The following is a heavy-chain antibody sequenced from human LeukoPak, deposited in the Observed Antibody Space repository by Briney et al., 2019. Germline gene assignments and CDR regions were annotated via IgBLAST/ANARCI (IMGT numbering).Heavy chain of an antibody. V-gene: IGHV4-59*01. CDR2: IYYSGST. D-gene: IGHD3-3*01. J-gene: IGHJ3*02. CDR1: GGSISSYY. CDR3: ARDPYYEDAFDI. Sequence: SETLSLTCTVSGGSISSYYLSWIRQPPGKGLEWIGYIYYSGSTNYNPSLKSRVTISVATSKNQFSPKLSSVTAADTAVYYCARDPYYEDAFDIWGQGTMVTVSS.